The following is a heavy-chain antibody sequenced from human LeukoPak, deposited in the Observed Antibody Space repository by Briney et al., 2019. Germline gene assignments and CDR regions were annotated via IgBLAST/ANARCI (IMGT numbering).Heavy chain of an antibody. CDR3: ARGNVAAAGKVDP. V-gene: IGHV1-3*01. D-gene: IGHD6-13*01. J-gene: IGHJ5*02. CDR1: GYTFTSYA. CDR2: INAGNGNT. Sequence: ASVKVSCKASGYTFTSYAFHWVRQAPGQRLEWMGWINAGNGNTKYSQKSQDRVTITRDTSASTAYMELSSLRSEDTAVYYCARGNVAAAGKVDPWGQGTLVTVSA.